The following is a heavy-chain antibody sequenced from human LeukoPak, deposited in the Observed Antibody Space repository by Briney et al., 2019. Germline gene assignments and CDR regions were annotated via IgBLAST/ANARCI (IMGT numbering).Heavy chain of an antibody. D-gene: IGHD3-3*01. CDR3: AKVEYVRFLEWTHADY. Sequence: PGGPLRLSCAASGFTFSSYGMHWVRQAPGKGLEWVAFIRYDGSNKYYADSVKGRFTISRDNSKNTLYLQMNSLRAEDTAVYYCAKVEYVRFLEWTHADYWGQGTLVTVSS. J-gene: IGHJ4*02. V-gene: IGHV3-30*02. CDR1: GFTFSSYG. CDR2: IRYDGSNK.